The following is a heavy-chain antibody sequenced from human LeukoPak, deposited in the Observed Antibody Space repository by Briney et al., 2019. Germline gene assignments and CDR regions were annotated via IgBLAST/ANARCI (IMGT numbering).Heavy chain of an antibody. CDR2: IIPLFGTA. Sequence: ASVKVSCKASGGTFSSHAISWVRQAPGQGREWMGRIIPLFGTANYAQKFRGRVTITTDESTSTTYMELSSLRSEDTAVYYCARGKITMVRGVTKYNWFDPWGQGTLVTVSS. V-gene: IGHV1-69*05. D-gene: IGHD3-10*01. J-gene: IGHJ5*02. CDR3: ARGKITMVRGVTKYNWFDP. CDR1: GGTFSSHA.